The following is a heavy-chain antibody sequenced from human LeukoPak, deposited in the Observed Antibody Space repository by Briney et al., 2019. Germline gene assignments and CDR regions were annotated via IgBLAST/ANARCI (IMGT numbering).Heavy chain of an antibody. CDR2: IYTRGST. CDR1: GVSITSGSYY. V-gene: IGHV4-61*02. D-gene: IGHD3-16*01. J-gene: IGHJ3*02. CDR3: VRGSWGSSQYDVFDI. Sequence: SETLSLTCTVSGVSITSGSYYRSWIRQPAGKGLEWVGRIYTRGSTKYNPSLKSRVPMSVHTSKNQFSLRLSSVTAADTAVYYCVRGSWGSSQYDVFDIWGQGTMVTVSS.